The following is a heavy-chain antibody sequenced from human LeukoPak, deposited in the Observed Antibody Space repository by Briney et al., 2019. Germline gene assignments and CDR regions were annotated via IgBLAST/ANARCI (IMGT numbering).Heavy chain of an antibody. V-gene: IGHV4-4*07. CDR2: IYTSGST. J-gene: IGHJ6*03. Sequence: SETLSLTCTVSGGSISSYYWSWLRQPAGKGLEWIGRIYTSGSTNYNPSLKSRVTMSVDTSKNQFSLKLSSVTAADTAVYYCAREGEQWLSYYYYYYMDVWGKGTTVTISS. CDR1: GGSISSYY. CDR3: AREGEQWLSYYYYYYMDV. D-gene: IGHD6-19*01.